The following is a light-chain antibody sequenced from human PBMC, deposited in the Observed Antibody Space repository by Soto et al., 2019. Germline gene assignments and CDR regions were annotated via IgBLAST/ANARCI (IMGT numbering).Light chain of an antibody. CDR3: AAYTTSSTLV. J-gene: IGLJ2*01. Sequence: QSVLTQPASVSGSPGQSITISCAGTSADVGAFDYVSWYQHHPGKVPKLMIYDVSDRPSGVSTRFSGSKSANMASLTISGLQADDEADYYCAAYTTSSTLVFGGGTKPPS. CDR2: DVS. V-gene: IGLV2-14*03. CDR1: SADVGAFDY.